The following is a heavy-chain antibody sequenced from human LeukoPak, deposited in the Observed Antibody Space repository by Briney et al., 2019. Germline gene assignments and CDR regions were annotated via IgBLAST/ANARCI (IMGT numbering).Heavy chain of an antibody. Sequence: GGSLRLSCAASGFTFSSYDMSWVRQAPGKGLEWVSGISGGGGTTYYADSVKGRFTISRDNSKNTLYLQMNTLRAEDTAVYYCSIRPSMTTVTTALDYWGQGTLVTVSS. D-gene: IGHD4-11*01. J-gene: IGHJ4*02. CDR2: ISGGGGTT. CDR3: SIRPSMTTVTTALDY. CDR1: GFTFSSYD. V-gene: IGHV3-23*01.